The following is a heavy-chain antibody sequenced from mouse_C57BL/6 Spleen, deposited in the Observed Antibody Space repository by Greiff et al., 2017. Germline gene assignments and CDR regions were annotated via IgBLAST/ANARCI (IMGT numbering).Heavy chain of an antibody. CDR1: GFNIKDDY. CDR3: TLLSYYIDY. Sequence: VQLQQSGAELVRPGASVTLSCTASGFNIKDDYMHWVKQRPEQGLEWVGRIDPENGDTEYASKFQGKATITSDTSSNTAYLQLSSLTSEDTAVYYCTLLSYYIDYWGQGTSLTVSS. D-gene: IGHD3-3*01. V-gene: IGHV14-4*01. CDR2: IDPENGDT. J-gene: IGHJ2*02.